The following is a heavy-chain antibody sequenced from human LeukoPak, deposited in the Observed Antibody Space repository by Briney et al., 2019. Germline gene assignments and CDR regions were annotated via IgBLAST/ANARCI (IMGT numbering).Heavy chain of an antibody. J-gene: IGHJ4*02. Sequence: GGSLRLSCAASGFTFSNYAMNWVRQAPGKGLEWVSVISGAGGVTYYADSVNGRFIISRDNSKNTLYLQMNSLRAEDTAVYHCARGKEREPFDFWGQGTLVTVSS. D-gene: IGHD1-1*01. CDR1: GFTFSNYA. CDR3: ARGKEREPFDF. CDR2: ISGAGGVT. V-gene: IGHV3-23*01.